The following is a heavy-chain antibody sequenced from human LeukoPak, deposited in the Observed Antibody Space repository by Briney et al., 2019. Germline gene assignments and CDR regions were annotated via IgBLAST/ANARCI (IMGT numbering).Heavy chain of an antibody. V-gene: IGHV1-69*13. CDR2: IIPIFGTA. D-gene: IGHD3-9*01. CDR1: GGTFSSYA. Sequence: ASVKVSCKASGGTFSSYAISWVRQAPGQGLEWMGGIIPIFGTANYAQKFQGRVTITADESTSTAYMELSSLRSEDTAVYYCARAGGVVLRYFDWLFSDYYYYMDVWGKGTTVTISS. CDR3: ARAGGVVLRYFDWLFSDYYYYMDV. J-gene: IGHJ6*03.